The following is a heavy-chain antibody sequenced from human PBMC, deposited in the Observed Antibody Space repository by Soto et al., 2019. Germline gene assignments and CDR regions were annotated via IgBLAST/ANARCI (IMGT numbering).Heavy chain of an antibody. V-gene: IGHV3-23*01. CDR1: VSTFSSYA. D-gene: IGHD3-10*01. CDR2: ISGSGGST. CDR3: AKDRGYHGSGTTDI. Sequence: PRGSLLVSCAASVSTFSSYAMSWVRQAPGKGLEWVSAISGSGGSTYYADSVKGRFTISRDNSKNTLYLQMNSLRAEDTAVYYCAKDRGYHGSGTTDIWGQGTMVTV. J-gene: IGHJ3*02.